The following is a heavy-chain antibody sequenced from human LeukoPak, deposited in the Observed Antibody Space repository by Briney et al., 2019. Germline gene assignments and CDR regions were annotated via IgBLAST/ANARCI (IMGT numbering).Heavy chain of an antibody. Sequence: GGSLRLSCAASGFTFSSYSMNWVRQAPGKGLEWVSYISSSSSTIYYADSVKGRFTISRDNAMNSLYLQMNSLRAEDTAVYYCAMGGTPTVFDYWGQGTLVTVSS. CDR2: ISSSSSTI. CDR1: GFTFSSYS. D-gene: IGHD1-1*01. J-gene: IGHJ4*02. V-gene: IGHV3-48*04. CDR3: AMGGTPTVFDY.